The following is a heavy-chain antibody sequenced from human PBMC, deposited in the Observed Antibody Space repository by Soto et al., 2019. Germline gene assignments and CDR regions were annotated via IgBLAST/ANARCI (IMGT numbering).Heavy chain of an antibody. J-gene: IGHJ6*02. CDR2: IIPIFGTA. D-gene: IGHD6-19*01. V-gene: IGHV1-69*12. Sequence: QVQLVQSGAEVKKPGSSVKVSCKASGGTFSSYAISWVRQAPGQGLEWMGGIIPIFGTANYAQKFQGRVTITADESTSKGYMELSSLRSEDTAVYYCARGLVTTFPSGSSLYYGMDVWGQGTTVTVSS. CDR1: GGTFSSYA. CDR3: ARGLVTTFPSGSSLYYGMDV.